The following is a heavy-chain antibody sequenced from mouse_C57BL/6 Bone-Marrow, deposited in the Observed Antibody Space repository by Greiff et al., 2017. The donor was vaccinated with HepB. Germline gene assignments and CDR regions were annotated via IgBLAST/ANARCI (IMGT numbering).Heavy chain of an antibody. CDR2: ISYDGSN. CDR1: GYSITSGYY. Sequence: EVKLLESGPGLVKPSQSLSLTCSVTGYSITSGYYWNWIRQFPGNKLEWMGYISYDGSNNYNPSLKNRISITRDTSKNQFFLKLNSVTTEDTATYYCARGGGGYYAMDYWGQGTSVTVSS. J-gene: IGHJ4*01. CDR3: ARGGGGYYAMDY. V-gene: IGHV3-6*01.